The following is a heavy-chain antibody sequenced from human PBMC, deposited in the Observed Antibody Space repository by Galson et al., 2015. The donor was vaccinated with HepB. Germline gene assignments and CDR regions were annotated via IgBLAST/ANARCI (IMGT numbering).Heavy chain of an antibody. D-gene: IGHD2-2*01. J-gene: IGHJ5*02. V-gene: IGHV3-15*01. Sequence: SLRLSCAASGFAFNNAWMNWVRQAPGKGLEWVGRIKSKTGGGTTEYAAPVKGRFTISRDDSRNTLYLQMHSLKTDDTAVYYCTTDVYFSSYWSWLDPWGQGTLVTVSS. CDR3: TTDVYFSSYWSWLDP. CDR2: IKSKTGGGTT. CDR1: GFAFNNAW.